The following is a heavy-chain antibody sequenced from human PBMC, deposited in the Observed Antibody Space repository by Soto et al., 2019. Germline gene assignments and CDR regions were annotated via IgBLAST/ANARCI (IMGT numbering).Heavy chain of an antibody. D-gene: IGHD2-2*01. Sequence: GGSLRLSCAASGFTLQNYSMTWVRQAPGKGLDWVSSISSNSNYKYYADSPNVRFTISRDNAKNALYLQMSSLRAEDTAVYYCARARSTTWSGTTRGWFDPWGRGTLVTVSS. J-gene: IGHJ5*02. CDR3: ARARSTTWSGTTRGWFDP. V-gene: IGHV3-21*06. CDR1: GFTLQNYS. CDR2: ISSNSNYK.